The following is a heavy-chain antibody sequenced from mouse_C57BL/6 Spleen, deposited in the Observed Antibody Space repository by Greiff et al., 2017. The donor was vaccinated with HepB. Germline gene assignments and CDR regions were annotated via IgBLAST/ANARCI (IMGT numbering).Heavy chain of an antibody. V-gene: IGHV5-4*01. Sequence: EVHLVESGGGLVKPGGSLKLSCAASGFTFSSYAMSWVRQTPEKRLEWVATISDGGSYTYYPDNVKGRFTISRDNAKNNLYLQMSHLKSEDTAMYYCARVEYYYGSSRFAYWGQGTLVTVSA. CDR1: GFTFSSYA. D-gene: IGHD1-1*01. J-gene: IGHJ3*01. CDR2: ISDGGSYT. CDR3: ARVEYYYGSSRFAY.